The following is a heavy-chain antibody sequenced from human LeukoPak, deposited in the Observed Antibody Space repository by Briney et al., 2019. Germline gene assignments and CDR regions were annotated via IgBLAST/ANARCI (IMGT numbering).Heavy chain of an antibody. CDR3: ARHSQTNWFDP. CDR2: INHSGST. V-gene: IGHV4-34*01. J-gene: IGHJ5*02. CDR1: GGSFSGYY. D-gene: IGHD2-21*01. Sequence: SETLSLTCAVYGGSFSGYYWSWIRQPPGKGLEWIGEINHSGSTNYNPSLKSRVTISVDTSKNQFSLKLSSVTATDTAVYYCARHSQTNWFDPWGQGTLVTVSS.